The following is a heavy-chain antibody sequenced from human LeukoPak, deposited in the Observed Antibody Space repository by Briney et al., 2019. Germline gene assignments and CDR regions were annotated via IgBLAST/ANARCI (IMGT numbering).Heavy chain of an antibody. CDR3: ARASYSGSYSLWY. Sequence: GGSLRLSCSASGFTFSVCAMSWVRQAPGKGLEWVAVIWYDGSNKYYADSVKGRFTISRDNSKNTLYLQMNSLRAEDTAVYYCARASYSGSYSLWYWGQGTLVTVSS. D-gene: IGHD1-26*01. CDR1: GFTFSVCA. V-gene: IGHV3-33*08. CDR2: IWYDGSNK. J-gene: IGHJ4*02.